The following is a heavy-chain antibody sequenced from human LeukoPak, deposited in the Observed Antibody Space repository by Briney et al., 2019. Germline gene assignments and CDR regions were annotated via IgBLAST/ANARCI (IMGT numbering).Heavy chain of an antibody. CDR3: ARVRRLLWFGEQLDGAFDI. J-gene: IGHJ3*02. CDR2: IGISSSTT. V-gene: IGHV3-48*02. D-gene: IGHD3-10*01. Sequence: GGSLRLSCAASGFTFSSYSINWVRQAPGKGLEWLSYIGISSSTTSYADSVKGRSTISRDNAKNSLYLQMNSLRDEDTAVYFCARVRRLLWFGEQLDGAFDIWGQGTMVTVSS. CDR1: GFTFSSYS.